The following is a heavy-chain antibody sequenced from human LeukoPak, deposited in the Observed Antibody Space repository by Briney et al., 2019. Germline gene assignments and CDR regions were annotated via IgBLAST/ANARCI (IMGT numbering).Heavy chain of an antibody. J-gene: IGHJ4*02. V-gene: IGHV3-30*02. CDR3: ATAANDY. Sequence: GGSLRLSCAASGFTFSSYAMHWVRQAPGKGLEWVAFIRNDGSNKYYADSVKGRFTISRDNSKNTLYLQMNTLRAEDTAVYYCATAANDYWGQGTLVTVSS. D-gene: IGHD6-25*01. CDR1: GFTFSSYA. CDR2: IRNDGSNK.